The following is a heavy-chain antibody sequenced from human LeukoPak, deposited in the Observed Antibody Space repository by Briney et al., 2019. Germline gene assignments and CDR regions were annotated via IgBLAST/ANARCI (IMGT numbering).Heavy chain of an antibody. CDR3: ANPPFGFLAESYGMDV. J-gene: IGHJ6*02. D-gene: IGHD2/OR15-2a*01. CDR2: ITPRSDYT. Sequence: GGSLRLSCAPPGFTFTNFAMSWVCQAPGKGLEWVSSITPRSDYTCYADAVKGRFTISRDNSKNTLYLQMNTLRAEDTAIYYCANPPFGFLAESYGMDVWGPGTTVTVSS. CDR1: GFTFTNFA. V-gene: IGHV3-23*01.